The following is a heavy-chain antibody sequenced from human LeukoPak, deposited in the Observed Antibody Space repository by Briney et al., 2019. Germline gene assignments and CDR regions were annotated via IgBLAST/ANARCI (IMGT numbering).Heavy chain of an antibody. Sequence: SQTLSLTCAISEDSVSSNSAAWNWIRQSPSRGLEWLGRTCYRSKWYNDYAQSVKGRITITADTSKNQFSLHLNSVTPEDTAIYFCAKDVGALFDYWGQGILVTVSS. J-gene: IGHJ4*02. CDR1: EDSVSSNSAA. V-gene: IGHV6-1*01. CDR3: AKDVGALFDY. D-gene: IGHD1-26*01. CDR2: TCYRSKWYN.